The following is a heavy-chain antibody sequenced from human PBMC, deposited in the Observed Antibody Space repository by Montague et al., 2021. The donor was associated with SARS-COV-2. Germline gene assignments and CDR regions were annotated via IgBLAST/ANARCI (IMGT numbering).Heavy chain of an antibody. D-gene: IGHD1-14*01. CDR2: IKFYGTVI. J-gene: IGHJ4*02. CDR3: VRDKGTHRILDY. V-gene: IGHV3-74*01. CDR1: GFALNNYW. Sequence: SLRLSCAASGFALNNYWMHWVRQAPGKGLVWVSRIKFYGTVIHYAHSVEGRFTISRDNAKNTLYLQMNSLRVEETAVYRCVRDKGTHRILDYWGQGILVTVSS.